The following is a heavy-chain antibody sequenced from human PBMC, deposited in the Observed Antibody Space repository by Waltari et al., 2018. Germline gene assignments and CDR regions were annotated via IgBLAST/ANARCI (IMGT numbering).Heavy chain of an antibody. V-gene: IGHV1-8*01. CDR1: GYTFTHSD. Sequence: QVQLVQSGAEVKKPGASVKVSCRTSGYTFTHSDINWIRQTTGQGLEWMGWTNPTNGDTGSAQKFQGRVTITRDTSISTVYMEVSGLRPEDTGIYYCVRGGLGSWRIPDYWGQGTLVTVFS. D-gene: IGHD2-15*01. CDR3: VRGGLGSWRIPDY. J-gene: IGHJ4*02. CDR2: TNPTNGDT.